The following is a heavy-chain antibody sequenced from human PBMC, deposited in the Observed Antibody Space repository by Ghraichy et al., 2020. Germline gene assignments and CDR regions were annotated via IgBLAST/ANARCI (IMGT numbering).Heavy chain of an antibody. Sequence: GGSLRLSCAASGFTFSSYGMHWVRQAPGKGLEWVAVISFDGSNTYYADSVRGRFTISRDNSKNTLFLQVNSLRAEDTAMYFCATSSSSSYFDYWGQGTLVTVSS. CDR1: GFTFSSYG. J-gene: IGHJ4*02. D-gene: IGHD6-6*01. CDR3: ATSSSSSYFDY. CDR2: ISFDGSNT. V-gene: IGHV3-30*03.